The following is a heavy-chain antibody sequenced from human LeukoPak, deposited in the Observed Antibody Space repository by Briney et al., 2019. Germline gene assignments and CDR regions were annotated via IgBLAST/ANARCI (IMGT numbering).Heavy chain of an antibody. CDR1: GGSISSYY. D-gene: IGHD2-2*01. J-gene: IGHJ5*02. Sequence: PSETLSLTCTVSGGSISSYYWSWIRQPPGKGLEWIGYIYYSGSTNYNPSLKSRVTISVDTSKNQFSLKLSSVTAADTAVYYCASATQPHYPNWFDPWGQGTLVTVSS. CDR3: ASATQPHYPNWFDP. V-gene: IGHV4-59*01. CDR2: IYYSGST.